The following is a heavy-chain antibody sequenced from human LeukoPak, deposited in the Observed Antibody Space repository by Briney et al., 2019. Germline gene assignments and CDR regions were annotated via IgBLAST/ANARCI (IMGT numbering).Heavy chain of an antibody. CDR2: IKSDGSST. J-gene: IGHJ5*02. V-gene: IGHV3-74*01. Sequence: GGSLRLSCAASGFTFSSYAMSWVRQAPGKGLVWVSRIKSDGSSTSYADSVKGRFTISRDNAKNTLYLQMNSLRAEDTAVYYCARDPAGDFSNWFDPWGQGTLVTVSS. CDR3: ARDPAGDFSNWFDP. CDR1: GFTFSSYA. D-gene: IGHD4-17*01.